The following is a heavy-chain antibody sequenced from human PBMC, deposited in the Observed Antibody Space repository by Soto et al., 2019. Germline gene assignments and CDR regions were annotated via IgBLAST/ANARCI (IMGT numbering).Heavy chain of an antibody. CDR1: DGSISSYY. CDR2: IYYSGST. V-gene: IGHV4-59*01. CDR3: ARVGYSDGPDWYLDL. J-gene: IGHJ2*01. Sequence: PSETLSLTCTVSDGSISSYYWSWIRQPPGKGLEWIGYIYYSGSTNYNPSLKSRVTISVDTSKNQFSLKLSSVTAADTAVYYCARVGYSDGPDWYLDLSGRGTLVTVSS. D-gene: IGHD5-18*01.